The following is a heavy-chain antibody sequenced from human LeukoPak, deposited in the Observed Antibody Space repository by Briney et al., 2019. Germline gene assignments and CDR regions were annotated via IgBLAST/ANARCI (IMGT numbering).Heavy chain of an antibody. D-gene: IGHD2-15*01. CDR1: GFTFSSYE. CDR2: ISSSGSTI. Sequence: AGGSLRLSCAASGFTFSSYEMNWVRQAPGKGLEWVSYISSSGSTIYYADSVKGRFTISRDNSKNTLYLQMNSLRAEDTAVYYCARAIQFGGYFDYWGQGTLVTVST. CDR3: ARAIQFGGYFDY. J-gene: IGHJ4*02. V-gene: IGHV3-48*03.